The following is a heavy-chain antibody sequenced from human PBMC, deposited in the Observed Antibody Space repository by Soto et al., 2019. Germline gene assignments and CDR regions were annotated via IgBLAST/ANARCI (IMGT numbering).Heavy chain of an antibody. D-gene: IGHD2-15*01. Sequence: GGSLRLSCAASGFTFSSYAMHWVRQAPGKGLEWVAVISYDGSNKYYADSVKGRFTISRDNSKNTLYLQINSLRAEDTAMYYFAKYPRLQDGMDFWGQGTTVSVSS. CDR1: GFTFSSYA. CDR3: AKYPRLQDGMDF. V-gene: IGHV3-30-3*02. CDR2: ISYDGSNK. J-gene: IGHJ6*02.